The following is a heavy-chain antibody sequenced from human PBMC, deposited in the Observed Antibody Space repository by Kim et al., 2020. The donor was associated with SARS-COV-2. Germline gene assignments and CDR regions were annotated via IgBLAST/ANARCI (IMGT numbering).Heavy chain of an antibody. D-gene: IGHD6-13*01. CDR2: ISSSSSYI. CDR1: GFTFSSYS. CDR3: ARDLRGGGHSSSWYFNWFDP. Sequence: GGSLRLSCAASGFTFSSYSMNWVRQAPGKGLEWVSSISSSSSYIYYADSVKGRFTISRDNAKNSLYLQMNSLRAEDTAVYYCARDLRGGGHSSSWYFNWFDPWGQGTLVTVSS. J-gene: IGHJ5*02. V-gene: IGHV3-21*01.